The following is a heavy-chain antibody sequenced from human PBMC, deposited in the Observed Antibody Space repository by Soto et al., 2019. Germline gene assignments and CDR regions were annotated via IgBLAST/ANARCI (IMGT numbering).Heavy chain of an antibody. CDR2: IIPIFGTA. CDR1: GGTFSSYA. D-gene: IGHD3-22*01. CDR3: ARDPSPYTWDSSGYTL. Sequence: SVKVSCKASGGTFSSYAISWVRQAPGQGLEWMGGIIPIFGTANYAQKFQGRVTITADESTSTAYMELSSLRSEDTAVYYCARDPSPYTWDSSGYTLWGQGTLVTVS. V-gene: IGHV1-69*13. J-gene: IGHJ4*02.